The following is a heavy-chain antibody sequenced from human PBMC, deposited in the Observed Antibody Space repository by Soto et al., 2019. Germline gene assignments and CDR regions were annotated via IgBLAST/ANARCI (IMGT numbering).Heavy chain of an antibody. CDR2: ISGSGGST. V-gene: IGHV3-23*01. CDR1: GFTFSSYA. CDR3: ARGPRDIVVVPAAMPSFDY. D-gene: IGHD2-2*01. Sequence: EVQLLESGGGLVQPGGSLRLSCAASGFTFSSYAMSWVRQAPGKGLEWVSAISGSGGSTYYADSVKGRFTISRDNSKNKLYLQMNSLRAEDTAVYYCARGPRDIVVVPAAMPSFDYWGQGTLVTVSS. J-gene: IGHJ4*02.